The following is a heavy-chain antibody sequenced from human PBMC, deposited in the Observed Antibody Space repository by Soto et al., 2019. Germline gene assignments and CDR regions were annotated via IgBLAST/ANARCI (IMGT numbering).Heavy chain of an antibody. V-gene: IGHV3-74*01. Sequence: EMQLVESGGGLVQQGGSLRLSCAASGFTFSRYWMHWVRQAPGKGLVWVSRLNTDGKDTRYPDSVKGRFTSSRDNAKSTLYLQMNSLRAEDTAVYYCARHLGLQGDAFYFWGQGTMFTVSS. CDR1: GFTFSRYW. J-gene: IGHJ3*01. D-gene: IGHD2-15*01. CDR3: ARHLGLQGDAFYF. CDR2: LNTDGKDT.